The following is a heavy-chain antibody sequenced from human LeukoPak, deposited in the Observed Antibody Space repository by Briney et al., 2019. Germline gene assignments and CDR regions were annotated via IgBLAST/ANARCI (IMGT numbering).Heavy chain of an antibody. CDR1: GYTFTSYD. V-gene: IGHV1-8*03. CDR3: ARISYDFWSGYYSY. Sequence: ASMKVSCKASGYTFTSYDINWVRQATGQGLEWMGWMNPNSGNTGYAQKFQGRVIITRNTSISTAYMELSSLRSEDTAVYYCARISYDFWSGYYSYWGQGTLVTVSS. CDR2: MNPNSGNT. J-gene: IGHJ4*02. D-gene: IGHD3-3*01.